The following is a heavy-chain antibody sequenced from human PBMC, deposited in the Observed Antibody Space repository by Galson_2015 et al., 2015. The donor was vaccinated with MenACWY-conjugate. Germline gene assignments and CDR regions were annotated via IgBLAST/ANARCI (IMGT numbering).Heavy chain of an antibody. CDR1: GFSFSTFG. V-gene: IGHV3-30*18. D-gene: IGHD3-9*01. CDR3: AKDSAREGVGYFYGMDV. CDR2: ISYDGNCK. Sequence: SLRLSCAVSGFSFSTFGMPWVRQAPGKGLEWVAVISYDGNCKYYEDSVKGRFTISRDNSKNTLYVEMDSLRVEDTAVYYCAKDSAREGVGYFYGMDVWGQGTTVTVSS. J-gene: IGHJ6*02.